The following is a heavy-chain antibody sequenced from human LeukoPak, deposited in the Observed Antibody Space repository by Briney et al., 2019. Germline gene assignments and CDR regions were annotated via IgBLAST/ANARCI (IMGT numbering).Heavy chain of an antibody. CDR1: GFTFSRFW. V-gene: IGHV3-30*03. Sequence: GGSLRLSCAASGFTFSRFWMNWVRQAPGKGLEWVAVTSSDLNVKLYADSVKGRFTISRDNSRSTLYLQMNSLRPEDTAIYYCAREGYYGSGSPPSLYFDYWGQGALVTVSS. J-gene: IGHJ4*02. CDR3: AREGYYGSGSPPSLYFDY. CDR2: TSSDLNVK. D-gene: IGHD3-10*01.